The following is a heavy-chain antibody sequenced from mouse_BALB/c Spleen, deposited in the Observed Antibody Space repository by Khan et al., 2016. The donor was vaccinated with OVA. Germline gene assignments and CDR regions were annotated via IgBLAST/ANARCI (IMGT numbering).Heavy chain of an antibody. J-gene: IGHJ3*01. Sequence: QVQLKQSGAELAKPGASVKMSCKASGYTFTSYWMHWVKQRPGQGLEWIGYINPSTGYTEYNQKFKDKATLTADKSSSTAYMQLSSLTSEDSAVYYCANHGSSPGGFTYWGAGTMVTVSA. CDR1: GYTFTSYW. CDR2: INPSTGYT. CDR3: ANHGSSPGGFTY. D-gene: IGHD1-1*01. V-gene: IGHV1-7*01.